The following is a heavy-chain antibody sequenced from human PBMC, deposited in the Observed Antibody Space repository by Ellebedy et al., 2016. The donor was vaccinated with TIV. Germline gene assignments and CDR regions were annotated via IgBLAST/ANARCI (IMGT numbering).Heavy chain of an antibody. V-gene: IGHV4-59*01. CDR2: IYYRGYT. J-gene: IGHJ6*02. D-gene: IGHD3-9*01. CDR1: GGSSDGYY. Sequence: MPSETLSLTCTVSGGSSDGYYWTWIRQPPGKGLEWIGYIYYRGYTNYSPSFMSRVTISVDTSKNQVSLNLFSVTTAETAVYFCARVHEYKDILTADWHFGMDGWGQGTTVTVSS. CDR3: ARVHEYKDILTADWHFGMDG.